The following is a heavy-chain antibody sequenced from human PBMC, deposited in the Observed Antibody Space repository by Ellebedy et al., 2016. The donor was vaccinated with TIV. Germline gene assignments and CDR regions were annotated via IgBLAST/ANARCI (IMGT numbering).Heavy chain of an antibody. CDR1: GYTFTTYA. V-gene: IGHV1-3*01. CDR3: ASARNYYDSSGYYQKSYGMDV. Sequence: AASVKVSCKASGYTFTTYAIHWARQAPGQGLEWMGWINGGNGNTKYSQKFQGRVTITRDTSASTAYMALSSLRSEDTAVYYCASARNYYDSSGYYQKSYGMDVWGQGTTVTVSS. D-gene: IGHD3-22*01. J-gene: IGHJ6*02. CDR2: INGGNGNT.